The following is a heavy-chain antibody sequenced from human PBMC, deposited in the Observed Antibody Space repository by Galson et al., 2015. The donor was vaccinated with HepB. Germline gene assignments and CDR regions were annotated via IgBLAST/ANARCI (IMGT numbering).Heavy chain of an antibody. D-gene: IGHD3-9*01. CDR1: GFTFNSYA. CDR2: ISGSGGST. J-gene: IGHJ4*02. V-gene: IGHV3-23*01. Sequence: SLRLSCAASGFTFNSYAMTWVRQAPGKGLEWVSAISGSGGSTYDADSVKGRFTISRDNSKNTLYLQMNSLRAEDTAVYYCAKGLTIFGPWGYWGQGTLVTVSS. CDR3: AKGLTIFGPWGY.